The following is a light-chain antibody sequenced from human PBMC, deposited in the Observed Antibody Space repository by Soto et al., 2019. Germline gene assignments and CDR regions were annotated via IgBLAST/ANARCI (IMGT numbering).Light chain of an antibody. CDR3: SSYAGSVTLFV. CDR1: SNDVGFYDL. J-gene: IGLJ1*01. CDR2: EGS. Sequence: SSPSPPSSVCGSPGQLGTISCTGTSNDVGFYDLVSWYQQHPGKAPKLLIYEGSKRPSGVSDRFSGSKSGNTASLTISGLQSEDEADYYCSSYAGSVTLFVFGTGTKVTVL. V-gene: IGLV2-23*01.